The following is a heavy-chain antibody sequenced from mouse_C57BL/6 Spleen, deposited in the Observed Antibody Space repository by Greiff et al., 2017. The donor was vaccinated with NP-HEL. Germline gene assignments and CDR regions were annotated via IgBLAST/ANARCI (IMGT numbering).Heavy chain of an antibody. J-gene: IGHJ1*03. V-gene: IGHV5-17*01. CDR1: GFTFSDYG. Sequence: DVMLVESGGGLVKPGGSLKLSCAASGFTFSDYGMHWVRQAPEKGLEWVAYISSGSSTIYYADTVKGRFTISRDNAKNTLFLQMTSLRSEDTAMYYCARPYYGSRYWYFDVWGTGTTVTVSS. D-gene: IGHD1-1*01. CDR2: ISSGSSTI. CDR3: ARPYYGSRYWYFDV.